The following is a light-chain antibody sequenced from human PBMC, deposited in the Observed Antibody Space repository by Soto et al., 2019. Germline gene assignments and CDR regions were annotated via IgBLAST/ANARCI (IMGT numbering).Light chain of an antibody. J-gene: IGLJ3*02. Sequence: SSVLTQPPSVSVAPGQMATITCGGNNIGSKGVHWYQQKPGQAPVLVVYDDTDRPSGIPERFSGSNSGNTATLTISWVEAGDEADYYCQVYDTSSDHLGVFGGGTKLTVL. CDR2: DDT. V-gene: IGLV3-21*02. CDR1: NIGSKG. CDR3: QVYDTSSDHLGV.